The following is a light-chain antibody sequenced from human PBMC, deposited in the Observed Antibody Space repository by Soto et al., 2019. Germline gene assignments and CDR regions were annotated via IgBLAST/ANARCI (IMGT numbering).Light chain of an antibody. CDR3: QQYGSSPIT. CDR1: ESVSSNQ. J-gene: IGKJ5*01. V-gene: IGKV3D-20*01. CDR2: DAS. Sequence: VASTQAPATLSLSPGERAALSCVASESVSSNQLAWYQQKPGLAPRLLIYDASSRASGIPERFSGSGSGTGFSLTISSLEPEDSAVYYCQQYGSSPITFGQGTRLENK.